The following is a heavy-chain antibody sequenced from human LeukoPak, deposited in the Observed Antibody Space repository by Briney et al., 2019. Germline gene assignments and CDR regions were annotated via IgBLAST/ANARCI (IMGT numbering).Heavy chain of an antibody. J-gene: IGHJ6*02. D-gene: IGHD3-3*01. CDR1: GFTVSSNY. CDR2: IYSDGST. V-gene: IGHV3-53*01. CDR3: ARPLRINCGMDV. Sequence: GGSLRLSCAASGFTVSSNYMSWVRQTPGKGLEWVSIIYSDGSTYYADSVKGRFTISRDNSKNTMYLQMNSLRAEDTAVYYCARPLRINCGMDVWGQGTTVTVSS.